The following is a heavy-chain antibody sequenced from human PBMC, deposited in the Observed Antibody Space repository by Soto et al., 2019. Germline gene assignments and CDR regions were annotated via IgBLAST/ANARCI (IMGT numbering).Heavy chain of an antibody. CDR1: GGSISSYY. V-gene: IGHV4-59*01. Sequence: QVQLQESGPGLLKPSETLSLTCTVSGGSISSYYWSWIRQPPGKGLEWIGYIYYSGSTNYNPSLKSQVTISVDTSKNQFSLKLSSVTAADTAVYYCARGSAAIMVDWGQGTLVTVSS. CDR3: ARGSAAIMVD. J-gene: IGHJ4*02. D-gene: IGHD2-2*01. CDR2: IYYSGST.